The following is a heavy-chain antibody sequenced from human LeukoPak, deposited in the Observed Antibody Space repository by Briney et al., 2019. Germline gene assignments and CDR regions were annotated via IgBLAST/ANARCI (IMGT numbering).Heavy chain of an antibody. CDR3: ARVGGYNSPLDY. J-gene: IGHJ4*02. CDR2: IYYSGST. CDR1: GGSISSYY. V-gene: IGHV4-59*01. Sequence: SETLSLTCTVSGGSISSYYWSRIRQPPGKGLEWIGYIYYSGSTNYNPSLKSRVTMSVDTSKNQFSLKLSSVTAADTAVYYCARVGGYNSPLDYWGQGTLVTVSS. D-gene: IGHD5-24*01.